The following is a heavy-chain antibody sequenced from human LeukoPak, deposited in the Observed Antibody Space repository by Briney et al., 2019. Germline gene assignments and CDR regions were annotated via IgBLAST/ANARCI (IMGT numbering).Heavy chain of an antibody. CDR2: IYYSGST. V-gene: IGHV4-39*01. J-gene: IGHJ5*02. Sequence: PSETLSLTCTVSGGSISSSSYYWGWIRQPPGKGLEWIGSIYYSGSTYYNPSLKSRVTISVDTSKNQFSLKLSSVTAADTAVYYCARHGRYYDFWSGYSKPGSNWFDPWGQGTLVTDSS. CDR3: ARHGRYYDFWSGYSKPGSNWFDP. D-gene: IGHD3-3*01. CDR1: GGSISSSSYY.